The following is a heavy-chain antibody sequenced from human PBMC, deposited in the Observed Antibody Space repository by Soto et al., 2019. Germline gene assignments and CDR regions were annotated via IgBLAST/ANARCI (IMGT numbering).Heavy chain of an antibody. Sequence: SVKVSCKTSGGTFSSYSISWVRQAPGQGLEWMGNIIPIRNVSNCAQKVQGRVSITADKSMRTSYMELISLTSDDTAVYFCARVRDAFGFDSWGQGTLVTVSS. CDR3: ARVRDAFGFDS. V-gene: IGHV1-69*02. CDR1: GGTFSSYS. CDR2: IIPIRNVS. J-gene: IGHJ4*02. D-gene: IGHD2-2*01.